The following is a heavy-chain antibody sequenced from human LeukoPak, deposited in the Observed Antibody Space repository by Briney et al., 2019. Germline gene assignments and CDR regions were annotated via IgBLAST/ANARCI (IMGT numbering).Heavy chain of an antibody. V-gene: IGHV4-61*02. CDR3: ARAHVDFWSGYDYYYYMDV. CDR1: GGSISSGSYY. Sequence: KSSETLSLTCAVSGGSISSGSYYWSWIRQPAGKGLEWIGRIYTSGSTNYNPSLKSRVTISVDTSKNQFSLKLSSVTAADTAVYYCARAHVDFWSGYDYYYYMDVWGKGTTVTVSS. CDR2: IYTSGST. D-gene: IGHD3-3*01. J-gene: IGHJ6*03.